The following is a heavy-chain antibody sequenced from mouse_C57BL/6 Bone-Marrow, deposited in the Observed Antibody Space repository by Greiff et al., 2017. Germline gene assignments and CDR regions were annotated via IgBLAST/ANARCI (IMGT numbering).Heavy chain of an antibody. CDR1: GYTFTSYW. J-gene: IGHJ2*01. V-gene: IGHV1-69*01. CDR3: ARDTCYFDY. CDR2: IDPSDSYT. Sequence: QVQLQQPGAELVMPGASVKLSCKASGYTFTSYWMHWVKQRPGQGPEWIGEIDPSDSYTNYNQKFKGKSTLTVDKSSSTAYMQLSSLTSEDSAVYYCARDTCYFDYWGQGTTLTVSS.